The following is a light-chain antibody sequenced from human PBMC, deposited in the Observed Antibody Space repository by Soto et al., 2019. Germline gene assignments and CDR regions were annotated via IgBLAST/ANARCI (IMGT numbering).Light chain of an antibody. J-gene: IGKJ5*01. CDR2: AAS. CDR3: QQSYSTPHT. V-gene: IGKV1-39*01. CDR1: QGISSW. Sequence: DIQLPQSPSTLSASVGDRVTITCRASQGISSWLAWYQQKPGKAPKLLIYAASSLQSGVPSRLSGSGSGTDLTLTISSLQPEDFATYYCQQSYSTPHTFGQGTRLEIK.